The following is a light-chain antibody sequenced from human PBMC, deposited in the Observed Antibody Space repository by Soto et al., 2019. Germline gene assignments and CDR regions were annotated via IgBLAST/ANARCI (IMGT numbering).Light chain of an antibody. V-gene: IGKV1-5*03. CDR3: QQYDSYSLT. Sequence: DIQMTQSPSTLTASVGDRVTITCRASQSISTWLAWYQQKPGKAPKLLIYKASSLESGVPSRFSGSGSGTDFSLSISSLQPDDFATYFCQQYDSYSLTFGQGTKVEIK. CDR2: KAS. J-gene: IGKJ1*01. CDR1: QSISTW.